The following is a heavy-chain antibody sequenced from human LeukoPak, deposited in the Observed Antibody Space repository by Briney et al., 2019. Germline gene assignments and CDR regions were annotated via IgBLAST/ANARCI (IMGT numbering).Heavy chain of an antibody. D-gene: IGHD5-12*01. Sequence: GESLKISCKGSGYSFNNFWIGWVRQMPGKGLEWMAVIYPGDSDARYSPSFQGQVTISADKSINTAYLQWSSLKASDTAMYYCARVRYERVYAQLHPFDYWGQGTLVTVSS. CDR2: IYPGDSDA. V-gene: IGHV5-51*01. CDR3: ARVRYERVYAQLHPFDY. CDR1: GYSFNNFW. J-gene: IGHJ4*02.